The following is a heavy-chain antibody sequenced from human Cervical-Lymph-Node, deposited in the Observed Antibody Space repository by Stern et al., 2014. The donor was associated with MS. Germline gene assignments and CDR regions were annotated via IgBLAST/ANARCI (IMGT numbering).Heavy chain of an antibody. Sequence: EVQLLESGGRLVKPGESLTLSCAASGFPFDTYTMHWVRQSPGRGLEWISSISTESSYINYADSVKGRFTISRDNANNSLFLQMNSLGPEDTAVYYCARRAGGLIAAGSLGYWGQGILVTVSS. V-gene: IGHV3-21*01. D-gene: IGHD6-25*01. CDR1: GFPFDTYT. CDR2: ISTESSYI. J-gene: IGHJ4*02. CDR3: ARRAGGLIAAGSLGY.